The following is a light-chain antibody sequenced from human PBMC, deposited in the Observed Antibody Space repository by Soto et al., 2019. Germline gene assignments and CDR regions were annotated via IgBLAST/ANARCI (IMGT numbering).Light chain of an antibody. J-gene: IGKJ1*01. CDR3: QQYGGSPRT. CDR1: QSVSKS. Sequence: EIVLTQSPGTLSLSPGERATLSCRASQSVSKSLAWYQQRPGQAPRLLIYGASSRATGNPDRFSGSGSGTDFTLTINRLEPEDFAIYYCQQYGGSPRTFGQGTKVERK. CDR2: GAS. V-gene: IGKV3-20*01.